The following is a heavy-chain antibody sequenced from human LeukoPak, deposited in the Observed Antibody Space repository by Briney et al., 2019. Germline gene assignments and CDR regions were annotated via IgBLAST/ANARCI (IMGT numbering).Heavy chain of an antibody. V-gene: IGHV3-30*18. J-gene: IGHJ4*02. D-gene: IGHD3-22*01. Sequence: GRSLRLSCAASGFTFSSYGMHWVRQAPGKGLEWVAVISYDGSNKYYADSVKGRFTISRDNSKNTLYLQMNSLRAEDTAVYHCAKDAKPYYYDSSGYYTYFDYWGQGTLVTVSS. CDR2: ISYDGSNK. CDR1: GFTFSSYG. CDR3: AKDAKPYYYDSSGYYTYFDY.